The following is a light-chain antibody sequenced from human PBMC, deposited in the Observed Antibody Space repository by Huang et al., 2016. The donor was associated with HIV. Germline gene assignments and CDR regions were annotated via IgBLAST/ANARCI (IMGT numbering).Light chain of an antibody. V-gene: IGKV1-39*01. CDR1: QNIKRY. CDR3: QQSAVTPLT. J-gene: IGKJ2*01. CDR2: GAS. Sequence: DIQITQSPSSLSASVGDRVIITCRARQNIKRYLNWYQQQPGKAPKLLIYGASKLQSGVPSSFSGSGSGTHFTLAISSLQPEDSATYYCQQSAVTPLTFGQGTKLEI.